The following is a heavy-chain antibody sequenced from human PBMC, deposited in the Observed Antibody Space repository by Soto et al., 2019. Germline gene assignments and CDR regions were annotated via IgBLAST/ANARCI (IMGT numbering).Heavy chain of an antibody. Sequence: ASVKVSCKASGYTFTSYDINWVRQATGQGLEYLGWMNPNSGNTGYVQKFQGRVTMTRDTSISTAYMELSSLRAEDTAVYYCAKRVGDYWGQGTLVTVSS. V-gene: IGHV1-8*01. CDR3: AKRVGDY. D-gene: IGHD1-26*01. J-gene: IGHJ4*02. CDR1: GYTFTSYD. CDR2: MNPNSGNT.